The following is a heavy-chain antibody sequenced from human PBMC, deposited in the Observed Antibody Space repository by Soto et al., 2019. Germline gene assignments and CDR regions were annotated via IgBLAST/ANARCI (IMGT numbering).Heavy chain of an antibody. CDR2: IRSKTYGVTK. J-gene: IGHJ4*02. Sequence: GGSLRLSCTASGFTFGDFAMSWFRQAAGRGLEWVGVIRSKTYGVTKEYAASVKGRFTISRDDSKSVAYLEMNSLKTEDTAVYYCSRHYDILTHKVNFDYWGQGTLVTVSS. CDR1: GFTFGDFA. V-gene: IGHV3-49*03. CDR3: SRHYDILTHKVNFDY. D-gene: IGHD3-9*01.